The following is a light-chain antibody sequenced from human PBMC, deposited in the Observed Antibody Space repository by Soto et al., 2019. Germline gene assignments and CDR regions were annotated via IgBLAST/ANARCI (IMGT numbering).Light chain of an antibody. J-gene: IGKJ4*01. Sequence: IQVTQAPSSLSASVGDRVTITCRASQDIRDDLGWYQQNPGKAPRLVIYGVSHLQSGVPSRFSGSGFGTDFSLTISSLQPEDSATYYCLQDYNYPVTFGGGTKVDIK. CDR3: LQDYNYPVT. CDR2: GVS. V-gene: IGKV1-6*01. CDR1: QDIRDD.